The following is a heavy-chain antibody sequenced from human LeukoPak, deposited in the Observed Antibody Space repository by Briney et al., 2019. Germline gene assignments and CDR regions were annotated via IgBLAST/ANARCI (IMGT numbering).Heavy chain of an antibody. CDR1: GGSISSYC. Sequence: SETLSLTCTVSGGSISSYCWSWIRQPAGKGLEWIGRIYSSGSTNYNPSLKSRVTMSVDTSKNQFSLKLSSVTAADTAVYYCATGYSGSYPTLSYWGQGTLVTVSS. CDR2: IYSSGST. J-gene: IGHJ4*02. CDR3: ATGYSGSYPTLSY. V-gene: IGHV4-4*07. D-gene: IGHD1-26*01.